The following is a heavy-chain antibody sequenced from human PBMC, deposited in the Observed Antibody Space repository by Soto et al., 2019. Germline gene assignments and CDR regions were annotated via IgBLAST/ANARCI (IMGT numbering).Heavy chain of an antibody. CDR2: INAGNGNT. Sequence: GASVKVSCKASGYTFTSYAMHWVRHAPGQRLEWMGWINAGNGNTKYSQKSQGRVTITRDTSASTASMELSSLRSEDTAVYYCARDHSDVDFWSGYSYYFDYWGQGTLITVSS. CDR1: GYTFTSYA. CDR3: ARDHSDVDFWSGYSYYFDY. V-gene: IGHV1-3*01. J-gene: IGHJ4*02. D-gene: IGHD3-3*01.